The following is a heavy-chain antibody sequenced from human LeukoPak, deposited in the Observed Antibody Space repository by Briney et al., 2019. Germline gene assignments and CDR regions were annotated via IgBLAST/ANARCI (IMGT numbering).Heavy chain of an antibody. Sequence: SQTLSLTCTVSGGSISSGSYYWSWIRQPAGKGLEWIGRIYTSGSTNYNPSLKSRVTISVDTSKNQFSLKLSSVTAADTAVYYCAREGQYYYDSSGCFWSAEYFQHWGQGTLVTVSS. CDR2: IYTSGST. D-gene: IGHD3-22*01. CDR1: GGSISSGSYY. J-gene: IGHJ1*01. CDR3: AREGQYYYDSSGCFWSAEYFQH. V-gene: IGHV4-61*02.